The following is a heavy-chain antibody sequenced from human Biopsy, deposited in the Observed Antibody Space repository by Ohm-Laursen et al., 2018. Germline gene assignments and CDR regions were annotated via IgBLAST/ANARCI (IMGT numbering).Heavy chain of an antibody. Sequence: SDTLSLTCNVSGGDINNYYWSWIRQPAGKGLEWIGRIYPGGSTNYNPTLKSRVTMSVDTSKKQLSLRRSSVTAADTAMYYCASVVLGPTNDAFDLWGQGTMVVVSS. V-gene: IGHV4-4*07. D-gene: IGHD3-22*01. J-gene: IGHJ3*01. CDR2: IYPGGST. CDR3: ASVVLGPTNDAFDL. CDR1: GGDINNYY.